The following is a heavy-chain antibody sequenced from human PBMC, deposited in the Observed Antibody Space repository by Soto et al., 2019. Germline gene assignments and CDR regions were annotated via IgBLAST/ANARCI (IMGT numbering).Heavy chain of an antibody. CDR1: GFSLSTSGVG. J-gene: IGHJ4*02. V-gene: IGHV2-5*02. D-gene: IGHD5-12*01. CDR2: IYWDDDK. Sequence: QITLKESGPTLVKPTQTLTLTCTFSGFSLSTSGVGVGWIRQPPGKALEWLALIYWDDDKRYSPSLKSRLTDPQDASKGQVVLTTTNMDPVDTAPYYGAHSDIEMATIRPWGPGTLVTVAS. CDR3: AHSDIEMATIRP.